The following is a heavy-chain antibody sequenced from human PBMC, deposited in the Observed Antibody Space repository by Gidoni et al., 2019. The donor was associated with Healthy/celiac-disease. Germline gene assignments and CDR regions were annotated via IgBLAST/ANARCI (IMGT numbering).Heavy chain of an antibody. J-gene: IGHJ6*02. CDR3: ARVPAPHDLPYYYYGMDV. Sequence: QVQLVQSGAEVKKPGSSVKVYCKASGGHISSYAISWVRQAPGQGLEWMGGIIPICGTANYAQKFQGRVTITADESTSTAYMELSSLRSEDTAVYYCARVPAPHDLPYYYYGMDVWGQGTTVTVAS. CDR2: IIPICGTA. V-gene: IGHV1-69*01. D-gene: IGHD1-1*01. CDR1: GGHISSYA.